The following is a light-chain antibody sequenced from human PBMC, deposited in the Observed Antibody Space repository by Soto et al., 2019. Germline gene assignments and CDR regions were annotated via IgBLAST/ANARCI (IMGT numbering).Light chain of an antibody. Sequence: DRVTSNCRASQSLSTWLGGYQQKPGKAPKLLSSGASSLESGGPSKFSGSGSATEFTRTIDSLHSDDSVPYYLQQYNRGTRTFGQGTKVDI. J-gene: IGKJ2*01. CDR1: QSLSTW. CDR3: QQYNRGTRT. V-gene: IGKV1-5*01. CDR2: GAS.